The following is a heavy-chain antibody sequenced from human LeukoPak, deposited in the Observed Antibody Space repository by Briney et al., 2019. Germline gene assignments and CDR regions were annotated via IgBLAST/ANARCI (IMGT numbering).Heavy chain of an antibody. CDR1: GYTFTSYA. CDR3: ARCPPTYYYGMDV. CDR2: INAGNGNT. Sequence: ASVKVSCKASGYTFTSYAMHWVRQPPGQRLEWMGWINAGNGNTKYSQKFQGRVTITRDTSASTAYMELSSLISEDTAVYYCARCPPTYYYGMDVWGKGTTVTVSS. J-gene: IGHJ6*04. V-gene: IGHV1-3*01.